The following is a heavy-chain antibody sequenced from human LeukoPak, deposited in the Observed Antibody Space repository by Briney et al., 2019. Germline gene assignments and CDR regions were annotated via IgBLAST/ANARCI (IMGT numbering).Heavy chain of an antibody. CDR3: ARVPADHYYDSSRYHDAFDI. V-gene: IGHV4-59*01. D-gene: IGHD3-22*01. CDR1: GGSISSYY. J-gene: IGHJ3*02. CDR2: IYYSGST. Sequence: SETLSLTCTVSGGSISSYYWSWIRQPPGKGLEWIGYIYYSGSTNYNPSLKSRVTISVDTSKNQFSLKLSSVTAADTAVYYCARVPADHYYDSSRYHDAFDIWGQGTMVTVSS.